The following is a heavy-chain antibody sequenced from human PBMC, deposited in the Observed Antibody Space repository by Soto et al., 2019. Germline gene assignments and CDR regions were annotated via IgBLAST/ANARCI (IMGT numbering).Heavy chain of an antibody. V-gene: IGHV1-18*01. CDR3: ARAVLRFLEWSPSYGMDV. CDR2: ISAYNGNT. J-gene: IGHJ6*02. CDR1: GYTFTSYG. Sequence: AASVKVSCKASGYTFTSYGISWVRQAPGQGLEWMGWISAYNGNTNYAQKLQGRVTMTIDTSTSTAYMELRSLRSDDTAVYYCARAVLRFLEWSPSYGMDVWGQGTTVTVSS. D-gene: IGHD3-3*01.